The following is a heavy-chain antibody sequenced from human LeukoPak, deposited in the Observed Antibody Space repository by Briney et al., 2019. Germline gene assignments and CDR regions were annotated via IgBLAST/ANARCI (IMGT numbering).Heavy chain of an antibody. CDR3: ARHDSLLVWFDY. CDR2: IYYSGST. CDR1: GGSIRSYY. J-gene: IGHJ4*02. Sequence: SETLSLTCTVSGGSIRSYYWSWIRQPPGKGLEWIGYIYYSGSTNYNPSLKSRVTISVDTSKNQFSLKLSSVTAADTALYYCARHDSLLVWFDYRGLGTLVTVSS. V-gene: IGHV4-59*08. D-gene: IGHD2-8*01.